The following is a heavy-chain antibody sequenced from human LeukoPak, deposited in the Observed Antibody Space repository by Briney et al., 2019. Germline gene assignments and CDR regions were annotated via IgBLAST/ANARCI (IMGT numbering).Heavy chain of an antibody. J-gene: IGHJ5*02. CDR1: GYSISSGYY. Sequence: SETLSLTCTVSGYSISSGYYWGWIRQPPGKGLEWIGSIYNSGSTYYNPSLKSRVTISVDTSKNQFSLKLSSVTAADTAVYYCAREVRRDIVVVVAVRNWFDPWGQGTLVTVSS. V-gene: IGHV4-38-2*02. D-gene: IGHD2-15*01. CDR2: IYNSGST. CDR3: AREVRRDIVVVVAVRNWFDP.